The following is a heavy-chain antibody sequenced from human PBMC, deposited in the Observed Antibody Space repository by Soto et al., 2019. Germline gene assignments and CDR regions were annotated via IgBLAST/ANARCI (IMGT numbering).Heavy chain of an antibody. Sequence: GGSLRLSCAASGFTFSSYSMNWVRQAPGKGLEWVSSISSSSSHIYYADSVKGRFTISRDNAKNSLYLQMNSLRAEDTAVYYCASLPAADDYYYYYGMDVWGQGTTVTVSS. J-gene: IGHJ6*02. CDR1: GFTFSSYS. CDR3: ASLPAADDYYYYYGMDV. V-gene: IGHV3-21*01. D-gene: IGHD2-2*01. CDR2: ISSSSSHI.